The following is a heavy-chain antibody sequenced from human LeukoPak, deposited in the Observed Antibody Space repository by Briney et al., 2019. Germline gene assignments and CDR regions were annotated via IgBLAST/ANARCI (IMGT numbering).Heavy chain of an antibody. CDR2: ISAYNGNT. CDR3: AIGASLDYGDGNWFDP. D-gene: IGHD4-17*01. CDR1: GYTFTSYG. V-gene: IGHV1-18*01. J-gene: IGHJ5*02. Sequence: ASVKVSCKASGYTFTSYGISWVRQAPGQGLEWMGWISAYNGNTNYAQKLQGRVTMTTDTSTSTAYMELSSLRSEDTAVYYCAIGASLDYGDGNWFDPWGQGTLVTVSS.